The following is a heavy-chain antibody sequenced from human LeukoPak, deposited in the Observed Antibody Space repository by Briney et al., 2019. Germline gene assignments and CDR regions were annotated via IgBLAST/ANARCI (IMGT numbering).Heavy chain of an antibody. Sequence: GGSLRLSCAASGFTFSDYYMSWIRQAPGKGLEWVSYISSSGSTIYYADSVKGRFTISRDNAKNSLYLQMNSLRAEDTAVYYCARDRATVVTRTMDVWGQGTRSPSP. CDR3: ARDRATVVTRTMDV. J-gene: IGHJ6*02. CDR1: GFTFSDYY. D-gene: IGHD4-23*01. V-gene: IGHV3-11*01. CDR2: ISSSGSTI.